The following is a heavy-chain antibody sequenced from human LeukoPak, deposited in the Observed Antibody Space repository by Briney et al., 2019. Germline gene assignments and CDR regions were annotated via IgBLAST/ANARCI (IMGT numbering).Heavy chain of an antibody. CDR3: ARVRGGGSPWDY. D-gene: IGHD2-15*01. V-gene: IGHV4-59*01. J-gene: IGHJ4*02. Sequence: SETLSLTCTVSGGSISSYYWSWIRQPPGKGLEWIGYIYYSGSTNYNPSLKSRVTISVDTSKNQFSLKLSSVTAADTAVYYCARVRGGGSPWDYWGQGTLVTVSS. CDR2: IYYSGST. CDR1: GGSISSYY.